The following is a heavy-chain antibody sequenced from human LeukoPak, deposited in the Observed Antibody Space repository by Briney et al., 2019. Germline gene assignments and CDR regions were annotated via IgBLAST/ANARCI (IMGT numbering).Heavy chain of an antibody. CDR3: AKLMTVRKESGSPSDY. V-gene: IGHV3-23*01. J-gene: IGHJ4*02. CDR1: GFTVSSNY. CDR2: ISGSGGST. D-gene: IGHD1-26*01. Sequence: GGSLRLSCAASGFTVSSNYMSWVRQAPGKGLEWVSAISGSGGSTYYADSVKGRFTISRDNSKNTLYLQMNSLRAEDTAVYYCAKLMTVRKESGSPSDYWGQGTLVTVSS.